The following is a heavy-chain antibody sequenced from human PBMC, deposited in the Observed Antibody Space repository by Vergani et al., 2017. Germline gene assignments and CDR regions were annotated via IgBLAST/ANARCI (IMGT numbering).Heavy chain of an antibody. CDR1: GGSISSYY. CDR3: ARAGPIRGVRPKYYFDY. D-gene: IGHD3-10*01. J-gene: IGHJ4*02. CDR2: IYYSGST. Sequence: QVQLQESGPGLVKPSETLSLTCTVSGGSISSYYWSCIRQPPGKGLEWIGYIYYSGSTNYNPSLKSRVTISVDTSKNQFSLKLSSVTAADTAVYYCARAGPIRGVRPKYYFDYWGQGTLVTVSS. V-gene: IGHV4-59*01.